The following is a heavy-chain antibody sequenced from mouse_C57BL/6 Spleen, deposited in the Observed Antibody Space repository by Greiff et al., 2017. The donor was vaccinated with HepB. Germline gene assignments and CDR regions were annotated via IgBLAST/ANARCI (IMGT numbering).Heavy chain of an antibody. V-gene: IGHV1-4*01. CDR2: INPSSGYT. CDR3: ARSGRSEDFDY. J-gene: IGHJ2*01. CDR1: GYTFTSYT. Sequence: QVQLKQSGAELARPGASVKMSCKASGYTFTSYTMHWVKQRPGQGLEWIGYINPSSGYTKYNQKFKDKATLTADKSSSTAYMQLSSLTSEDSAVYYCARSGRSEDFDYWGQGTTLTVSS. D-gene: IGHD3-1*01.